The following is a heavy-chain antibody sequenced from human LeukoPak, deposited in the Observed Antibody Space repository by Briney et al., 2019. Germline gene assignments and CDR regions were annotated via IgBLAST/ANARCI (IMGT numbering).Heavy chain of an antibody. D-gene: IGHD5-18*01. CDR2: ICHSGST. CDR3: ARDPPGGYSYGSDAFDI. CDR1: GGSISSSNW. V-gene: IGHV4-4*02. J-gene: IGHJ3*02. Sequence: SETLSLTCAVSGGSISSSNWWSWVRQPPVQGLEWIGEICHSGSTNYNPSLKSRVTISVDKSKNQFSLKLSSVTAADTAVYYCARDPPGGYSYGSDAFDIWGQGTMVTVSS.